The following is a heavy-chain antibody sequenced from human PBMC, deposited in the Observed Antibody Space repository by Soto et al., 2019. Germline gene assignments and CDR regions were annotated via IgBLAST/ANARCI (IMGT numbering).Heavy chain of an antibody. J-gene: IGHJ4*02. CDR3: AKNSGGPNTNFDY. CDR1: RFTFSIYG. Sequence: PGGSLRLSCAASRFTFSIYGMGWVRQAPGKGLEWVSSISTSGASTYYADSVKGRFTISRDGSRNTLYLQMNSLRAEDTATYYCAKNSGGPNTNFDYWGQGTLVTVS. CDR2: ISTSGAST. D-gene: IGHD2-15*01. V-gene: IGHV3-23*01.